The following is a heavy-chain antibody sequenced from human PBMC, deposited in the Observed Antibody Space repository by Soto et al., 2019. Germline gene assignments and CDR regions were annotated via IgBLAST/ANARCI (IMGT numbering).Heavy chain of an antibody. CDR3: ARHAYCASNTCYYYYGLDV. V-gene: IGHV5-51*01. J-gene: IGHJ6*02. D-gene: IGHD2-2*01. CDR2: IYPGDSNI. CDR1: GYTFTNSW. Sequence: PGESLKISCKGSGYTFTNSWIGWVRQMPGKGLEWMGIIYPGDSNIRYSPSFQGQVTISADMSTSTAYLQWRSLKASDTAMYYCARHAYCASNTCYYYYGLDVWGQGTTVTVSS.